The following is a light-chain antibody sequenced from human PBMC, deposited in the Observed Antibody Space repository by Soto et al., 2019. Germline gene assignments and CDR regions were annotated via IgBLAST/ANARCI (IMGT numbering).Light chain of an antibody. CDR3: CSYAGRLVV. J-gene: IGLJ2*01. Sequence: QSALTQPRSVSGSPGQSVTISCTGTSSDVGGYNYVSWYQQHPGKAPKLMIFDVSKRPSGVPDRFSGSKSGNTASLTISGLQAEDDPDYYCCSYAGRLVVFGGGTKVTVL. V-gene: IGLV2-11*01. CDR2: DVS. CDR1: SSDVGGYNY.